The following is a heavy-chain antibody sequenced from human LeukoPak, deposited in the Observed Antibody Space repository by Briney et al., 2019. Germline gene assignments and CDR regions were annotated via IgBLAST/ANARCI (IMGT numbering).Heavy chain of an antibody. D-gene: IGHD6-6*01. CDR2: VSSSGNDV. CDR1: GFSFSSYG. V-gene: IGHV3-48*01. CDR3: ARGGAARPDY. Sequence: GGTLRLSCAASGFSFSSYGMSWVRQAPGKGLEWVSYVSSSGNDVAYADSVKGRFTISRDNARNSLYLQMNTLRAEDTAMYYCARGGAARPDYWGQGTLVTVSS. J-gene: IGHJ4*02.